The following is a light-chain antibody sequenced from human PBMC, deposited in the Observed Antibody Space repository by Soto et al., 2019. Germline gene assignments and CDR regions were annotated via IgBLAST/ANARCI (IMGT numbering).Light chain of an antibody. Sequence: EIVLTQSPGTLSLSPGERATLSCRASQSVRSNYLAWYQQKPGQAPRLLIYGASNRATGIPDRFSVSVSGTDFTLTISRLEPAEFAVYACQHYGSSAYTFGQGTTLEIK. CDR3: QHYGSSAYT. J-gene: IGKJ2*01. CDR2: GAS. CDR1: QSVRSNY. V-gene: IGKV3-20*01.